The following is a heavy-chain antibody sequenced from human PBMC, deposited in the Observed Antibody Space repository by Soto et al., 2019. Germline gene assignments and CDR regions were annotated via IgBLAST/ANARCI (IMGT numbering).Heavy chain of an antibody. CDR2: INSDGSRT. CDR3: ARDEGLGGSLGP. V-gene: IGHV3-74*01. D-gene: IGHD2-15*01. Sequence: EGQLVESGGGLVQPGGSLRLSCAASGFTFNIYWMYWVRQAPGKGLVWVSRINSDGSRTDYADSVKGRFTISRDNAKNTVDLQMNSLGAEDTSIYYCARDEGLGGSLGPWGQGTLVTVDS. CDR1: GFTFNIYW. J-gene: IGHJ5*02.